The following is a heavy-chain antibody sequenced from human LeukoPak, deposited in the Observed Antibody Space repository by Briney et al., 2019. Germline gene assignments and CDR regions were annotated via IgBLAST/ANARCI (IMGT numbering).Heavy chain of an antibody. J-gene: IGHJ6*04. CDR3: ARDSMVRGVIRQYYYGMDV. V-gene: IGHV3-74*01. Sequence: PGGSLRLSCAASGFTFSSYWMHWVRQAPGKGLVWVSRINSDGSSTSYAASVKGRFTISRDNAKNTLYLQMNSLRAEDTAVYYCARDSMVRGVIRQYYYGMDVWGKGTTVTVSS. D-gene: IGHD3-10*01. CDR1: GFTFSSYW. CDR2: INSDGSST.